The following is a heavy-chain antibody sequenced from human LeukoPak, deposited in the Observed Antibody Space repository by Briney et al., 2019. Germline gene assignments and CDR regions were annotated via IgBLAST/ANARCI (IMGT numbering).Heavy chain of an antibody. J-gene: IGHJ6*04. Sequence: PGGSLRLSCAASGFTFSSYSMNWVRQAPGKGLEWVSYVSSRSSTIYYADSVKGRFTISRDNAKNSLYLQMNSLRAEDTAVYYCATLTIFGVADVWGKGTTVTVSS. CDR1: GFTFSSYS. D-gene: IGHD3-3*01. CDR3: ATLTIFGVADV. CDR2: VSSRSSTI. V-gene: IGHV3-48*01.